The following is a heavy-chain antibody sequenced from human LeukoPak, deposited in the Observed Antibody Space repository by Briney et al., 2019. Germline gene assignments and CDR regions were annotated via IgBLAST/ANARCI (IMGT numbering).Heavy chain of an antibody. CDR1: GFTFSSYA. D-gene: IGHD6-13*01. J-gene: IGHJ4*02. V-gene: IGHV3-23*01. CDR3: AKATQQLVRKLYFDY. Sequence: GGSLRLSCAASGFTFSSYAMSWVRQAPGKGLEWVSAISGSGGSTYYADSVKGRLTISRDNSKNTLYLQMNSLRAEDTAVYYCAKATQQLVRKLYFDYWGQGTLVTVSS. CDR2: ISGSGGST.